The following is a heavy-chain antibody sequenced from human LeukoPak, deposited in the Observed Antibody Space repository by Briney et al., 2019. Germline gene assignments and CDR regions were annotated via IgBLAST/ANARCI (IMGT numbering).Heavy chain of an antibody. CDR1: GFTFSSYA. J-gene: IGHJ4*02. CDR2: MSGSGANT. V-gene: IGHV3-23*01. Sequence: PGGSLRLSCAASGFTFSSYAISWVRQAPGKGLEWVSAMSGSGANTHYADSVKGRFTIFRDSSKNTLYLQMNSLRAEDTAVYYCAKRGHYDSSNSYAPSDYWGQGTLVTVSS. D-gene: IGHD3-22*01. CDR3: AKRGHYDSSNSYAPSDY.